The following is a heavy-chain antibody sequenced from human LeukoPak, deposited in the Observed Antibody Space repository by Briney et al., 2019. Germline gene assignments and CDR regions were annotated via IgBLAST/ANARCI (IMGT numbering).Heavy chain of an antibody. Sequence: PSETLSLTCTVSGGSISSSSYYWGWIRQPPGKGLEWIGSIYYSGSTYYNPSLKSRVTMSVDTSKKEFSLKLSSVTAADTAMYYCAGTYYYDSSGYGKLNWGQGTLVTVSS. J-gene: IGHJ4*02. CDR2: IYYSGST. V-gene: IGHV4-39*07. CDR1: GGSISSSSYY. CDR3: AGTYYYDSSGYGKLN. D-gene: IGHD3-22*01.